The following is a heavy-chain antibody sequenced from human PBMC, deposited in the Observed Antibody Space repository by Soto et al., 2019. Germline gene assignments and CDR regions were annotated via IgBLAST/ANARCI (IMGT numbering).Heavy chain of an antibody. D-gene: IGHD5-12*01. Sequence: TSETLSLTCAVYGGSFSGYYWSWIRQPPGKGLEWIGEINHSGSTNYNPSLKSRVTISVDTSKNQFSLKLSSVTAADTAVYYCASFRGWLQARFDYWGQGTLVTVSS. CDR2: INHSGST. J-gene: IGHJ4*02. CDR3: ASFRGWLQARFDY. CDR1: GGSFSGYY. V-gene: IGHV4-34*01.